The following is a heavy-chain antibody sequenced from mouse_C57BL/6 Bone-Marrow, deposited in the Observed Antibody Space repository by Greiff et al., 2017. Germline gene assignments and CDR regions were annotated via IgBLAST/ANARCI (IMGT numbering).Heavy chain of an antibody. D-gene: IGHD2-3*01. CDR1: GFTFSSYA. Sequence: EVKLVESGGGLVKPGGSLKLSCAASGFTFSSYAMSWVRQTPEKRLEWVATISDGGSYTYYPDNVKGRFTISRDNAKNNLYLQMSHLKSEDTAMYYCARDAGYYDGWYFDVWGTGTTVTVSS. J-gene: IGHJ1*03. V-gene: IGHV5-4*01. CDR2: ISDGGSYT. CDR3: ARDAGYYDGWYFDV.